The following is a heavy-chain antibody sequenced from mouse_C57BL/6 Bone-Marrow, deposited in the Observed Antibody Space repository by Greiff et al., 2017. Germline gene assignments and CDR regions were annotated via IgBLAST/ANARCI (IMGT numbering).Heavy chain of an antibody. CDR1: GYTFTSYW. J-gene: IGHJ2*01. CDR3: ARSGPLGRSFDY. D-gene: IGHD4-1*01. V-gene: IGHV1-55*01. CDR2: IYPTSGRT. Sequence: QVQLKQPGAELVKPGASVKMSCKASGYTFTSYWITWVKQRPGQGLEWIGDIYPTSGRTNYNEKFKSKAILTVDTSSNTAYMQLSSRTSEVSAVFYCARSGPLGRSFDYWGQGTTLTVSS.